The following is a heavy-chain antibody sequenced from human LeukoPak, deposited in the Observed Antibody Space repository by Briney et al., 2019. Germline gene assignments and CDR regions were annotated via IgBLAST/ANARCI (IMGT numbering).Heavy chain of an antibody. Sequence: ASVKVSCKASGYTFTGYYMHWVRQAPGQGLEWMGWINPNSGGTNYAQKFRGRVTMTRDTSISTAYMELSRLRSDDTAVYYCARGLSYSSSWYWYYYYGMDVWGQGTTVTVSS. D-gene: IGHD6-13*01. CDR2: INPNSGGT. CDR3: ARGLSYSSSWYWYYYYGMDV. CDR1: GYTFTGYY. V-gene: IGHV1-2*02. J-gene: IGHJ6*02.